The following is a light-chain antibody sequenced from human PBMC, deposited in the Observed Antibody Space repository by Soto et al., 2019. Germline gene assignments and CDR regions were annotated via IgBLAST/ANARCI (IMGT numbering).Light chain of an antibody. Sequence: QLVLTQPASVSGSPGQSITISCTGTSSDVGTYNLVTWYQQHPGKVPKLILYEGNKRPSGVSDRFSASKSGNTASLTISGLQAEDEADYYCCSYAPSRTLLFGGGTKVTVL. V-gene: IGLV2-23*01. J-gene: IGLJ3*02. CDR3: CSYAPSRTLL. CDR2: EGN. CDR1: SSDVGTYNL.